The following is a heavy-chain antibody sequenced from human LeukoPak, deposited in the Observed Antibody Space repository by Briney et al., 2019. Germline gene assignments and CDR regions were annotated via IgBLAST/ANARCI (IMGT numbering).Heavy chain of an antibody. CDR3: ARGPNQTPVYGPGDYYNYYYYMDV. J-gene: IGHJ6*03. V-gene: IGHV1-18*01. D-gene: IGHD3-10*01. CDR2: ISAYSGNT. Sequence: ASVKVSCKASGYTFTSYGISWVRQAPGQGLEWMGWISAYSGNTNYAQRLQGRVTMTTDTSTSTAYMELRSLRSDDTAVYYCARGPNQTPVYGPGDYYNYYYYMDVWGKGTTVTVSS. CDR1: GYTFTSYG.